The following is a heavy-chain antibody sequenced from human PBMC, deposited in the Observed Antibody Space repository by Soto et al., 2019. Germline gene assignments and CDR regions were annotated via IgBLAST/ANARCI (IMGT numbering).Heavy chain of an antibody. V-gene: IGHV3-30*18. CDR2: ISYDGSNK. CDR3: AKDQVAVAGYFDY. D-gene: IGHD6-19*01. Sequence: GGSLGLSCAASGFTFSSYGMHWVRQAPGKGLEWVAVISYDGSNKYYADSVKGRFTISRDNSKNTLYLQMNSLRAEDTAVYYCAKDQVAVAGYFDYWGQGTLVTVSS. J-gene: IGHJ4*02. CDR1: GFTFSSYG.